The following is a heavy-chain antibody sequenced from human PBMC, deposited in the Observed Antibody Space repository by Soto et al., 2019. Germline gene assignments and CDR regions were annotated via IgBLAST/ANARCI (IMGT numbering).Heavy chain of an antibody. V-gene: IGHV1-18*04. CDR3: ARGLTIFGVPQRVDFDY. CDR2: ISAYNGNT. CDR1: GYTFTSYG. D-gene: IGHD3-3*01. J-gene: IGHJ4*02. Sequence: GASVKVSCKASGYTFTSYGISWVRQAPGQGLEWMGWISAYNGNTNYAQKLQGRVTMTTDTSTSTAYMELRSLRSDDTAVYYCARGLTIFGVPQRVDFDYWGQGTLVTVSS.